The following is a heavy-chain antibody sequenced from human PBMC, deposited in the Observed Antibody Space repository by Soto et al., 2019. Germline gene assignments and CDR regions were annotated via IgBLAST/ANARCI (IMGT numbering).Heavy chain of an antibody. CDR2: IIPIFGTP. CDR3: ARLLDLEDAFDI. J-gene: IGHJ3*02. Sequence: SVKVSCKASGGTSSNYVISWVRQAPGQGLEWMGGIIPIFGTPTYAQKFQGRVTITADDSTSTAYLELSSLRSEDTAVYYCARLLDLEDAFDIWGQGTMVTVSS. V-gene: IGHV1-69*13. CDR1: GGTSSNYV.